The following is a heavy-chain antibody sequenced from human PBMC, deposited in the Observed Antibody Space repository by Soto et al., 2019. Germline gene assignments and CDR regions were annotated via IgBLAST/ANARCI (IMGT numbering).Heavy chain of an antibody. CDR3: ARYGRFGELSNFDY. D-gene: IGHD3-10*01. V-gene: IGHV4-30-4*01. CDR2: IYYSGST. Sequence: QVQLQESGPGLVKPSQTLSLTCTVSGGSISSGDYYWSWIRQPPGKGLEWIGYIYYSGSTYYNPFIKSRVTISVDTSKNQFSLKLRSVNAADTAVYYCARYGRFGELSNFDYWGQGTLVTVSS. CDR1: GGSISSGDYY. J-gene: IGHJ4*02.